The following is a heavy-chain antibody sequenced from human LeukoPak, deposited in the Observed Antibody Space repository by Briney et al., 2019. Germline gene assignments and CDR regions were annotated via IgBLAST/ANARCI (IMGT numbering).Heavy chain of an antibody. D-gene: IGHD3-22*01. J-gene: IGHJ4*02. CDR2: IYTSGTT. CDR3: ARDQYDSSGYYCGFDY. Sequence: PSETLSLTCTVSGGSISSYYWSWIRQPAGKGLEWIGRIYTSGTTNYNPSLKSRVTMSVDTSKNQFSLKLSSVTAADTAVYYCARDQYDSSGYYCGFDYWGQGTLVTVSS. CDR1: GGSISSYY. V-gene: IGHV4-4*07.